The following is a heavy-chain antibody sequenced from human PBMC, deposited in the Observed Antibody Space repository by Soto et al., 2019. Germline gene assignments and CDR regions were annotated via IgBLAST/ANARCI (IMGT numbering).Heavy chain of an antibody. CDR2: ISYDGSNK. V-gene: IGHV3-30*18. Sequence: GGSLRLSCAASGFTFSSYGMHWVRQAPGKGLEWVAVISYDGSNKYYADSVKGRFTISRDNSKNTLYLQMNSLRAEDTAVYYCAKEGVVVAARIGPVDGWGQGTLVTVSS. CDR3: AKEGVVVAARIGPVDG. J-gene: IGHJ5*02. CDR1: GFTFSSYG. D-gene: IGHD2-15*01.